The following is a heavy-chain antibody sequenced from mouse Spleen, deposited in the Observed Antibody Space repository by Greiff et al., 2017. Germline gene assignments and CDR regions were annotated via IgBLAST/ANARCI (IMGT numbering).Heavy chain of an antibody. CDR1: GFTFSSYT. D-gene: IGHD3-3*01. V-gene: IGHV5-9*01. CDR2: ISSGGGNT. CDR3: ARRGTSLAY. Sequence: EVMLVESGGGLVKPGGSLKLSCAASGFTFSSYTMSWVRQTPAKRLEWVATISSGGGNTYYPDSVKGRFTISRDNARNTLYLQMSSLRSEDTAMYYCARRGTSLAYWGQGTLVTVSA. J-gene: IGHJ3*01.